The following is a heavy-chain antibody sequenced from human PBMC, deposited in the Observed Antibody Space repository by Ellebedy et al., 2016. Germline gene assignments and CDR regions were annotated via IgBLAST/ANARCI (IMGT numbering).Heavy chain of an antibody. D-gene: IGHD2-21*02. CDR3: ARECGGDCYNYYYGMDV. CDR1: GYTFTSYG. CDR2: ISAYNGNT. V-gene: IGHV1-18*04. J-gene: IGHJ6*02. Sequence: ASVKVSCKASGYTFTSYGISWVRQAPGQGLEWMGWISAYNGNTNYAQKLQGRVTMTTDTSTSTAYMELRSLRSDDTAVYYCARECGGDCYNYYYGMDVWGQGTTVTVSS.